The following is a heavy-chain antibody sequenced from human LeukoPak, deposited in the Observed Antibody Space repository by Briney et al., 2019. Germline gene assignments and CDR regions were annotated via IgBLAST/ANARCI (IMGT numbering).Heavy chain of an antibody. CDR1: GYTFTSYG. Sequence: ASVKVSCKASGYTFTSYGISWVRQAPGQGLEWMGWISAYNGNTNYAQKLQGRVTMTTDTSTSTAYMELRSLRSDATAVYYCATVWDSSGYPAFDYWGQGTLVTVSS. CDR3: ATVWDSSGYPAFDY. D-gene: IGHD3-22*01. V-gene: IGHV1-18*01. J-gene: IGHJ4*02. CDR2: ISAYNGNT.